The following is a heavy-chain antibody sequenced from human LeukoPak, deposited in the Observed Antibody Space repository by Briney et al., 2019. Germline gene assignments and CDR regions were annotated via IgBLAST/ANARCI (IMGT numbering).Heavy chain of an antibody. Sequence: PGGSLRLSCAASGFTFSSYAMSWVRQAPGKGLEWVSAISGSGGSTYYADSVKGRFTISRDNSKNTLYLQMNSLRAEDTAVYYCANEKIVVPVAMLGYYYYGMDVWGQGTTVTVSS. V-gene: IGHV3-23*01. CDR1: GFTFSSYA. J-gene: IGHJ6*02. D-gene: IGHD2-2*01. CDR2: ISGSGGST. CDR3: ANEKIVVPVAMLGYYYYGMDV.